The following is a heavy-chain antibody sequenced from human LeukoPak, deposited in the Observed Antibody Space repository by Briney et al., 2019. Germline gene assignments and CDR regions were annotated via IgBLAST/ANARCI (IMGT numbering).Heavy chain of an antibody. V-gene: IGHV3-23*01. CDR3: AKAGRGTCGGDCYWLDP. CDR2: ISGSGDYT. J-gene: IGHJ5*02. D-gene: IGHD2-21*02. CDR1: GFTFSSHG. Sequence: HPGGSLRLSCAASGFTFSSHGMSWVRQAPGKGLEWVSTISGSGDYTYYADSVKGRFTISRDNSKNTLYLQMNSLRAEDTAVYYCAKAGRGTCGGDCYWLDPWGQGTLVTVSS.